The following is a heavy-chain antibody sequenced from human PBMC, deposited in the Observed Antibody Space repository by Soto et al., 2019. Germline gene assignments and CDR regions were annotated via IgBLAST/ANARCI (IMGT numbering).Heavy chain of an antibody. CDR1: GGSVNSGTDY. J-gene: IGHJ4*02. V-gene: IGHV4-61*03. Sequence: SETLSLTCTVSGGSVNSGTDYWSWIRQPPGKGLEWIGYTSNSGSAKYNPSLKSRVTITTDTSTNHFSLKLTSVTAADTAVYFCMRVQCLSEVDILTGYYYFVQWGRGTLVTVSS. CDR2: TSNSGSA. CDR3: MRVQCLSEVDILTGYYYFVQ. D-gene: IGHD3-9*01.